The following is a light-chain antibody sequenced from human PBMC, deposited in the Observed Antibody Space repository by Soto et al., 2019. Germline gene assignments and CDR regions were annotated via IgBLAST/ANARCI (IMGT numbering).Light chain of an antibody. CDR2: GAS. CDR3: QQYNNWPRT. J-gene: IGKJ5*01. V-gene: IGKV3-15*01. Sequence: EIVVTHSRDTVAVSPGERATLSCLASQSVSSNLAWYQQKPGQAPRLLIYGASTGATGIPARFSGSGSGTEFTLTISSLQSEDFAVYYCQQYNNWPRTFGQGTRLEIK. CDR1: QSVSSN.